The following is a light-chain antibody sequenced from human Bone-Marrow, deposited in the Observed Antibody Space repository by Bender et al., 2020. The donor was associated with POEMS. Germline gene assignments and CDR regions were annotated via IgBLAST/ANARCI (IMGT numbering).Light chain of an antibody. V-gene: IGLV3-21*01. CDR2: YES. CDR1: NIGRKS. Sequence: SYILTQEPSVSVAPGNTARITCGGNNIGRKSVHWYQQKSGQAPVLVIYYESDRPSGIPERLSGFNSGTSASLAISDIQSEDEGDYYCSSWDDSLSGWVFGGGNKLTVL. CDR3: SSWDDSLSGWV. J-gene: IGLJ3*02.